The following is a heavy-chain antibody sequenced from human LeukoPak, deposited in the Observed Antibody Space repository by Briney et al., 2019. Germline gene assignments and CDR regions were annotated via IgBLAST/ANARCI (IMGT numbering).Heavy chain of an antibody. V-gene: IGHV3-21*06. D-gene: IGHD3-22*01. Sequence: GGSLRLSCAASGFTFSTYSMNWVRQAPGKGLEWVSSISSGSSYIYYADSAKGRFTISRDNAKNSLYLQMNSLRAEDTAVYYCARVWDSSGYFAFDIWGQGTMVTVSS. CDR1: GFTFSTYS. CDR2: ISSGSSYI. CDR3: ARVWDSSGYFAFDI. J-gene: IGHJ3*02.